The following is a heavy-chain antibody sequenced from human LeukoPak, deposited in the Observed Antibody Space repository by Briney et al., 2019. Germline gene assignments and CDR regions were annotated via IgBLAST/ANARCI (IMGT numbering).Heavy chain of an antibody. D-gene: IGHD6-13*01. CDR1: GFTSRSCW. CDR2: IKQDGSEK. J-gene: IGHJ4*02. CDR3: ARGLLAAAGIDY. Sequence: GGSLRLSCAASGFTSRSCWMSWVRQAPGKGLGWVANIKQDGSEKNYVDSVKGRFTISRDNAKNSLYLQMNSLRAEDTAVYYCARGLLAAAGIDYWGQGALVTVSS. V-gene: IGHV3-7*04.